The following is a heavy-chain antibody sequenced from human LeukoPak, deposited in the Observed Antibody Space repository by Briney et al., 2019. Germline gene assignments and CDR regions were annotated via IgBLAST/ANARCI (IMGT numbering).Heavy chain of an antibody. CDR3: ARLFRYYYYYMDV. CDR2: VYYSGTT. V-gene: IGHV4-39*01. Sequence: SETLSLTCTVSGGSISSSSYYWGWIRQPPGKGLEWIGSVYYSGTTYYNPSLKSRVTISIDTSKNQFSLNLSSVTAADTAVYYCARLFRYYYYYMDVWGKGTTVTISS. J-gene: IGHJ6*03. CDR1: GGSISSSSYY.